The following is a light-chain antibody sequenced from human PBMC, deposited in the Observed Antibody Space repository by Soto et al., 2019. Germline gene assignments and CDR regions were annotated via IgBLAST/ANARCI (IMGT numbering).Light chain of an antibody. V-gene: IGLV2-11*01. CDR2: DVS. J-gene: IGLJ3*02. CDR1: SSDVGGYNS. CDR3: CSFAGTYPWV. Sequence: QSVLTQPRSVSGSPGQSVTISCTGTSSDVGGYNSVSWYQQYPGKAPKLMIYDVSKRPSGVPDRFSGSKSGNAASLTISGLQAEDEADYYCCSFAGTYPWVFGGGTKVTVL.